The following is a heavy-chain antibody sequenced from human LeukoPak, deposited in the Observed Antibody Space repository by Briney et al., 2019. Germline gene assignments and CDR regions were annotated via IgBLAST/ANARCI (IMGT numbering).Heavy chain of an antibody. CDR3: ARQPLPRTKHGALMD. Sequence: GESLKISCKGSGYSFTSYWIAWVRQMPGKGLEWMGIIYPGDSDTRYSPSFQGQVTISADKSISTAYLQWSSLRASDTAMYYCARQPLPRTKHGALMDWGQGTLVTVSS. J-gene: IGHJ4*02. D-gene: IGHD2-2*01. CDR2: IYPGDSDT. CDR1: GYSFTSYW. V-gene: IGHV5-51*01.